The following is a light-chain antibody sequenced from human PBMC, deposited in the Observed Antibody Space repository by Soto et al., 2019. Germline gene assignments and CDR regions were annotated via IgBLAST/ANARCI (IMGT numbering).Light chain of an antibody. CDR3: SSYTTSNTRQIV. V-gene: IGLV2-14*03. Sequence: QSVLTQPVSVSGSPGQSITISCTGTSSDVGGYNYVSWYQHHPGKAPKLLIYDVSNRPSGISNRFSGSKSDNTASLTISGLQPEDEADYYCSSYTTSNTRQIVFGTGTKVTVL. J-gene: IGLJ1*01. CDR1: SSDVGGYNY. CDR2: DVS.